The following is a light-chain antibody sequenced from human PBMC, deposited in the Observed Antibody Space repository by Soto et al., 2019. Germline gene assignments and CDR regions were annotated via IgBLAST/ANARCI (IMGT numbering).Light chain of an antibody. V-gene: IGKV1-5*03. CDR2: KAS. CDR1: QTISSW. CDR3: QHYNSYXEA. Sequence: DIQMTQSPSTLSGSVGDRVTIPCRASQTISSWLAWYQQKPGKAPKILIYKASTLKSGVPSRFSGSGSGTECTRTISSLQPDDFATDYCQHYNSYXEAFGQGTEVDIK. J-gene: IGKJ1*01.